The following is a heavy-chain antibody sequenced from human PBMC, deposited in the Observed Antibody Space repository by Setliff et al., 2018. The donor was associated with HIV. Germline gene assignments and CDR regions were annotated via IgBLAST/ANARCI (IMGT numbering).Heavy chain of an antibody. Sequence: ASVKVSCKASGYTFTNYDINWVRQATGQGLEWMGWMSPNSGNTGYAQKFQGRVAFTRNTSKGTAYMELSSLRSDDTALYYCARGAQDYEDYYFDYWGQGTLVTVSS. D-gene: IGHD4-17*01. J-gene: IGHJ4*02. CDR2: MSPNSGNT. CDR1: GYTFTNYD. V-gene: IGHV1-8*03. CDR3: ARGAQDYEDYYFDY.